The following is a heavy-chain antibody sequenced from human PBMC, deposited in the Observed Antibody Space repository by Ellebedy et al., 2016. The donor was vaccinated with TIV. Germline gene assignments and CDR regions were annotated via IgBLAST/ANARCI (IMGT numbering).Heavy chain of an antibody. CDR1: GDAFNTSA. D-gene: IGHD6-19*01. Sequence: AASVKVSCKASGDAFNTSAINWVRQAPGQGLEWMGGIIPMFGTANFAQRFQGRVSITADESTSTAYLELNSLRSDDTAVYYCARDRDGYSSGWYNFDYWGQGTLVTVSS. J-gene: IGHJ4*02. CDR3: ARDRDGYSSGWYNFDY. V-gene: IGHV1-69*13. CDR2: IIPMFGTA.